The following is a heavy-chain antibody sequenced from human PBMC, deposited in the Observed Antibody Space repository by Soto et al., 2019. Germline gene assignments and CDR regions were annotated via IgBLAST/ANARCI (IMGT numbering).Heavy chain of an antibody. D-gene: IGHD3-22*01. CDR2: IKSKTDGGTT. V-gene: IGHV3-15*01. J-gene: IGHJ3*02. CDR1: GFTFSNAW. Sequence: GGSLRLSCAASGFTFSNAWMSWVRQAPGKGLEWVGRIKSKTDGGTTDYAAPVKGRFTISRDDSKNTLYLQMNSLKTDDTAVYYCTTDQDYYDSSGYYSDAFDIWGQGTMVTVSS. CDR3: TTDQDYYDSSGYYSDAFDI.